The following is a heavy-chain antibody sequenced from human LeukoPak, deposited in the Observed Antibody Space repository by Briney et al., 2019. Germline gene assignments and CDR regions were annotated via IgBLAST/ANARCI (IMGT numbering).Heavy chain of an antibody. D-gene: IGHD3-10*01. CDR3: ARDYYGSGSYYNTFDY. V-gene: IGHV1-69*13. J-gene: IGHJ4*02. Sequence: SVKVSCKASGGTFSSYAISWVRQAPGQGLEWMGGIISIFGTANYAQKFQGRVTITADESTSTAYMELSSLRSEDTAVYYCARDYYGSGSYYNTFDYWGQGTLVTVSS. CDR1: GGTFSSYA. CDR2: IISIFGTA.